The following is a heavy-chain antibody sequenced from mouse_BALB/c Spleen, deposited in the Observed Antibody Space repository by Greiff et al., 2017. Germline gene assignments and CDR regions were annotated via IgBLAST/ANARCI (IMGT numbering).Heavy chain of an antibody. CDR3: ARDGDYYGSSYGWFAY. J-gene: IGHJ3*01. Sequence: QVQLKESGPGLVAPSQSLSITCTVSGFSLTSYGVHWVRQPPGKGLEWLGVIWAGGSTNYNSALMSRLSISKDNSKSQVFLKMNSLQTGDTAMYYCARDGDYYGSSYGWFAYWGQGTLVTVSA. D-gene: IGHD1-1*01. CDR1: GFSLTSYG. V-gene: IGHV2-9*02. CDR2: IWAGGST.